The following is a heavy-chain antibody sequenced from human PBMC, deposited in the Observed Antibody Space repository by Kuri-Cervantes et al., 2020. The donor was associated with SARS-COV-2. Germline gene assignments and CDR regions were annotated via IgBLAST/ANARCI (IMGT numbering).Heavy chain of an antibody. Sequence: SCAVSGDSVTSNNAAWNWIRQPPSRGLEWLGRTYYRSKWYNDYAVSEKSRITINPDTSKNQFYLQLNSVTPEDTAVYYCARDSAIPLSYSIQLNWFDPWGQGTLVNVSS. CDR1: GDSVTSNNAA. V-gene: IGHV6-1*01. J-gene: IGHJ5*02. CDR2: TYYRSKWYN. CDR3: ARDSAIPLSYSIQLNWFDP. D-gene: IGHD6-13*01.